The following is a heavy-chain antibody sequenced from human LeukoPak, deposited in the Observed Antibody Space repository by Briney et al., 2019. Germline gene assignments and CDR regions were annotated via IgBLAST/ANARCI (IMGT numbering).Heavy chain of an antibody. CDR1: GGTFSSYA. CDR2: IIPIFGTA. J-gene: IGHJ5*02. D-gene: IGHD2-2*01. V-gene: IGHV1-69*13. Sequence: SVKVSCKASGGTFSSYAISWVRQAPGQGLEWMGGIIPIFGTANYAQKFQGRVTITADESTSTAYMELSSLRSEDTAVYYCARVLGYCSSTSCQDNWFDPWGQGTLVTVSS. CDR3: ARVLGYCSSTSCQDNWFDP.